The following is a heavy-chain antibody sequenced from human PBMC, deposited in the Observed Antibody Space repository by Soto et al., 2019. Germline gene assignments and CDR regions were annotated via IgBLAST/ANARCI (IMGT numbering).Heavy chain of an antibody. J-gene: IGHJ4*02. Sequence: QVQLVQSGAEVRKPGASVKVSCKPSVYTFNTYYLHWLRQAPEQALEWMGVIHPSGGGTTYAQKLLGRVTVMCHTSSTTVFMALISLSSYDTAVYYCARGGHIAVVTASFDNWGQGTLVTVSS. CDR1: VYTFNTYY. V-gene: IGHV1-46*02. CDR2: IHPSGGGT. CDR3: ARGGHIAVVTASFDN. D-gene: IGHD2-21*02.